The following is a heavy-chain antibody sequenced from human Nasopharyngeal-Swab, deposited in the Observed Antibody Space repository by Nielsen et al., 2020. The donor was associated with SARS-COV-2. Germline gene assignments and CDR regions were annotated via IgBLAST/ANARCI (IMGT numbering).Heavy chain of an antibody. J-gene: IGHJ6*03. Sequence: GESLKISCAASGFDVNLNDMTWVRQAPGKGLEWVSIHYFDGRTEYAVSVKGRFAISRDSSKNIVSLQMNTVRAEDTGLYFCARLHFYYMDLWGKGTTVTVSS. CDR3: ARLHFYYMDL. CDR2: HYFDGRT. CDR1: GFDVNLND. V-gene: IGHV3-53*01.